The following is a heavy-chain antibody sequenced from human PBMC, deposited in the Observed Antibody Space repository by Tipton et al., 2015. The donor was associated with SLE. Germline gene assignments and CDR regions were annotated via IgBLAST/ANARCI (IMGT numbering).Heavy chain of an antibody. CDR1: GFSISSYY. V-gene: IGHV4-38-2*02. Sequence: TLSLTCTVSGFSISSYYWGWIRQPPGKGLEWLGTIYHSGTTYYNPSLKSRLTLSIDTSKNQFSLKLSSVTATDTAVYYCVRLEFPATKADYWGPGTLVTVSS. CDR2: IYHSGTT. D-gene: IGHD5-24*01. CDR3: VRLEFPATKADY. J-gene: IGHJ4*02.